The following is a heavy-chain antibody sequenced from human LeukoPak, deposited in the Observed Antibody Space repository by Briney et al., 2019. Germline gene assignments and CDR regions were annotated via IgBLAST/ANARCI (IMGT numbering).Heavy chain of an antibody. CDR2: ITGSGGTT. CDR1: GFTFSSYA. CDR3: ARAYGSSGYYQLPIDY. J-gene: IGHJ4*02. Sequence: GQSLRLSCAASGFTFSSYAMSWVRQAPGKGLEWVSGITGSGGTTHHADSVKGRFTISRDNSKNALFLQMNSLRVEDTALYYCARAYGSSGYYQLPIDYWGQGTLVTVSS. D-gene: IGHD3-22*01. V-gene: IGHV3-23*01.